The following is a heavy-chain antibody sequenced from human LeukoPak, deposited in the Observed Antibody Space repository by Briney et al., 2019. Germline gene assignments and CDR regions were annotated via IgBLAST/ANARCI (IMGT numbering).Heavy chain of an antibody. D-gene: IGHD6-19*01. Sequence: ASVKVSCKASGYSFTRYAISWVRQAPGQGLEWMGWISTYNGDTKYAQKFKGRITMSTDTFTSTAYLELTSLTSDDTAFYYCARDPSNSSGRLIYFDYWGQGTLVTVSS. J-gene: IGHJ4*02. CDR2: ISTYNGDT. CDR3: ARDPSNSSGRLIYFDY. V-gene: IGHV1-18*01. CDR1: GYSFTRYA.